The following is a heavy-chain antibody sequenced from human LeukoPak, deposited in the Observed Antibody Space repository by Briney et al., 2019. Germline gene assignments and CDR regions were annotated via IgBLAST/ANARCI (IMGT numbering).Heavy chain of an antibody. CDR1: GFSFSTYG. V-gene: IGHV3-30*02. CDR3: AKDGGDYDYYDYYMDV. Sequence: PGGSLRLSCAASGFSFSTYGMNWVRQAPGKGLDWVAFIRYDGSNKYYADSVKGRFTISRDNSKNTVYLQMNSLRAEDTAVYCCAKDGGDYDYYDYYMDVWGKGTTVTVSS. CDR2: IRYDGSNK. J-gene: IGHJ6*03. D-gene: IGHD4-17*01.